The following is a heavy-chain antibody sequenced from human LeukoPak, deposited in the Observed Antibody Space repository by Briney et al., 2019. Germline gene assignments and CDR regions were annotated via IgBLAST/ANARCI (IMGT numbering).Heavy chain of an antibody. Sequence: GRSLRLSCAASGFSFSNYDMLWVRQAPGKGLEWVAVISYDGSNEYYADSVKGRFTISRDNSKNTLYLQMNSLRTEDTAVYYCATAREYRGTENDAFDVWGQGTMVSVSS. D-gene: IGHD2-2*01. V-gene: IGHV3-30*03. J-gene: IGHJ3*01. CDR1: GFSFSNYD. CDR3: ATAREYRGTENDAFDV. CDR2: ISYDGSNE.